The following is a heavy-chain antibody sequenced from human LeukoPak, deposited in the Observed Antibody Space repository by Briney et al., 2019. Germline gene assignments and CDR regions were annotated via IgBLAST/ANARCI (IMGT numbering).Heavy chain of an antibody. D-gene: IGHD3-16*02. CDR2: ISSSGSTI. J-gene: IGHJ3*02. CDR3: ARTYDYVWGSYQSAFDI. CDR1: GFTFSDYY. Sequence: GSLRLSCAASGFTFSDYYMSWIRQAPGKGLEWVSYISSSGSTIYYADSVKGRFTISRDNAKNSLYLQMNSVRAEDTAVYYCARTYDYVWGSYQSAFDIWGQGTMVTVSS. V-gene: IGHV3-11*04.